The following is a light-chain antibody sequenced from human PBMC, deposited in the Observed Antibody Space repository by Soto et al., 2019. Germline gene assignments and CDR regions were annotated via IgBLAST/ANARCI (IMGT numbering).Light chain of an antibody. V-gene: IGKV3-20*01. CDR2: GTS. J-gene: IGKJ1*01. Sequence: EIVLTQSPGTLSLSPGERATLSCRASQSVSSSYLAWYQQKPGQAPRLLIYGTSSRATGIPDRFSGSGSGTDFTLIISRLEPEDFAVYYCQQYGTSRTFGQGTKVDIK. CDR3: QQYGTSRT. CDR1: QSVSSSY.